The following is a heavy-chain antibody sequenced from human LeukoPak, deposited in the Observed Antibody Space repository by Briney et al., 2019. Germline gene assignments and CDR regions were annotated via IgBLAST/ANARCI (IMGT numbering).Heavy chain of an antibody. D-gene: IGHD3-10*02. CDR3: ARDVTMYIGGSDR. Sequence: GGSLRLSCSASGFSFSSAPMHWVRQAPGKGLEYVSAISSNGENTYYADSVKGRFTISRDNSRNTLYLQLNSLRAEETAVYYCARDVTMYIGGSDRWGPGTLVTVSS. CDR2: ISSNGENT. CDR1: GFSFSSAP. V-gene: IGHV3-64*04. J-gene: IGHJ5*02.